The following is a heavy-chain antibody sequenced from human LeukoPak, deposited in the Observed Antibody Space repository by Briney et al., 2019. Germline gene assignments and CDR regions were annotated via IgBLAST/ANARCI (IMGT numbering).Heavy chain of an antibody. CDR1: GGSISSYY. D-gene: IGHD1-26*01. Sequence: PSETLSLTCTVSGGSISSYYWSWIRQPPGKGLEWIGYISDSGITNYNLSLKSRVTISIDTSKNQFSLRLSSVTAADTAVYYCARRVGISKKYYFDYWGQGTLVTVSS. CDR2: ISDSGIT. CDR3: ARRVGISKKYYFDY. J-gene: IGHJ4*02. V-gene: IGHV4-59*08.